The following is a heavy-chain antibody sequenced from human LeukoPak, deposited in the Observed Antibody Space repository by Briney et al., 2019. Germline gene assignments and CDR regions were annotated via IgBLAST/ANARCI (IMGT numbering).Heavy chain of an antibody. V-gene: IGHV3-7*01. CDR2: IKQDGSEK. CDR1: GFTFSSYW. D-gene: IGHD5-12*01. Sequence: GGSPRLSCAASGFTFSSYWMTWVRQAPGKGLEWLANIKQDGSEKNYGDSVKGRFTTSRDNAENSLYLQMNSLRAEDTAVYYCARDAGNSGYDLLDFWGQGTLVTVS. J-gene: IGHJ4*02. CDR3: ARDAGNSGYDLLDF.